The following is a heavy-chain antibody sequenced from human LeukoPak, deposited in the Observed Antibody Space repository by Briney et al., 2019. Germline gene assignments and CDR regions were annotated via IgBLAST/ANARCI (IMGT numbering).Heavy chain of an antibody. V-gene: IGHV4-39*07. CDR1: GGSISSSSYY. D-gene: IGHD6-13*01. CDR3: ARCVPSIAAAGWRTSSKLYYFDY. CDR2: IYYSGST. Sequence: SETLSLTSTASGGSISSSSYYWGWVRQPPGKGLEWIGSIYYSGSTYYNPSLKSRVTISVDTSKNQFSLKLSSVTAADTAVYYCARCVPSIAAAGWRTSSKLYYFDYWGQGTLVTVSS. J-gene: IGHJ4*02.